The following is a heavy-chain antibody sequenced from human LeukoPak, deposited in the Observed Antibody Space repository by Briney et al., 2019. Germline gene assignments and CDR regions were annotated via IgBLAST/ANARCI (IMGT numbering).Heavy chain of an antibody. D-gene: IGHD3-3*01. J-gene: IGHJ4*02. CDR1: GFTFSSYD. CDR3: ARGSGDFWSGYYSFDY. Sequence: GGSLRLSCAASGFTFSSYDMHWVRQATGKGLEWVSAIGTAGDTYYPDSVKGRFTISRENAKNSLYLQMNSLRAGDTAVYYCARGSGDFWSGYYSFDYWGQGTLVTVSS. CDR2: IGTAGDT. V-gene: IGHV3-13*01.